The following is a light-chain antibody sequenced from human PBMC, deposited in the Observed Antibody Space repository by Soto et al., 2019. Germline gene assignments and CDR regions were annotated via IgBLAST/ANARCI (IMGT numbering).Light chain of an antibody. J-gene: IGKJ3*01. Sequence: DIQMTQSPSSLSASVGDRVTITCQASQDISNYLNWYQQKAGKAPKLLIYDASNLETGVPSRFSGSGSGTDFTFTISSLQPEDIATYYCQQYDNLPPFPFGPGTKVDIK. CDR3: QQYDNLPPFP. CDR1: QDISNY. CDR2: DAS. V-gene: IGKV1-33*01.